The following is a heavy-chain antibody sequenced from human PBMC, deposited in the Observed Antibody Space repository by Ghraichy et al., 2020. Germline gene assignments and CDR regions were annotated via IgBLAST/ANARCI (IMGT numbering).Heavy chain of an antibody. Sequence: GGSLRLSCAASGFTFSAYGMHWVRQAPGKGLEWVAIIWYDGITTFYADSVRGRFIISRDNSKNTVYLQMNSLRVEDTAVYYCGSDPESTFDYWGQGTLVTVSS. V-gene: IGHV3-33*01. J-gene: IGHJ4*02. CDR1: GFTFSAYG. CDR2: IWYDGITT. CDR3: GSDPESTFDY.